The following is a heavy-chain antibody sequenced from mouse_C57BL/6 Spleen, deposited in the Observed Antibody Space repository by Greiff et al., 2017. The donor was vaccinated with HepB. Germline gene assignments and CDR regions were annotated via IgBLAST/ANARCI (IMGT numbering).Heavy chain of an antibody. CDR2: IRNKANGYTT. D-gene: IGHD1-1*01. Sequence: EVKLVESGGGLVQPGGSLSLSCAASGFTFTDYYMSWVRQPPGKALEWLGFIRNKANGYTTEYSASVKGRFTISRDNSQSILYLQMNALRAEDSATYYCARFSIYYYGSSYGDYYAMDYWGQGTSVTVSS. J-gene: IGHJ4*01. CDR1: GFTFTDYY. V-gene: IGHV7-3*01. CDR3: ARFSIYYYGSSYGDYYAMDY.